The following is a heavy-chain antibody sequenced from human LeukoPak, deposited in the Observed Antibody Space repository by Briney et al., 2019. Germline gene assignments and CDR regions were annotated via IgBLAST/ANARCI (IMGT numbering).Heavy chain of an antibody. D-gene: IGHD2-15*01. CDR1: GGSISSGSYY. CDR3: ARDRQLGYCSGGSCYSHYFDY. CDR2: IYTSGST. J-gene: IGHJ4*02. Sequence: SETLSLTCTVSGGSISSGSYYWSWIRQPAGKGLEWIGRIYTSGSTNYNPSLKSRVTISVDTSKNQFSLKLSSVTAADTAVYYRARDRQLGYCSGGSCYSHYFDYWGQGTLVTVSS. V-gene: IGHV4-61*02.